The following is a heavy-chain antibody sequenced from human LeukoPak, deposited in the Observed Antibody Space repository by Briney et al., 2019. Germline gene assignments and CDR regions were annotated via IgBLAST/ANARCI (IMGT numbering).Heavy chain of an antibody. J-gene: IGHJ5*02. CDR3: ARDPSYSSSSRWFDP. V-gene: IGHV3-11*04. CDR1: GFTFSDYY. CDR2: ISSSGTTI. D-gene: IGHD6-13*01. Sequence: PGGPLRLSCAAYGFTFSDYYMNWNRQAPVNWLALLSYISSSGTTIYYADSVKGRFTISRDNAKNLLYLQMNSLRAEDTAVYYCARDPSYSSSSRWFDPWGQGTLVTVSS.